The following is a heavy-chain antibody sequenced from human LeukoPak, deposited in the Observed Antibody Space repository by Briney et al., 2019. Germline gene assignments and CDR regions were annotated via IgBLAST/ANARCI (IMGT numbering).Heavy chain of an antibody. CDR1: GGTFSSYA. J-gene: IGHJ5*02. V-gene: IGHV1-69*01. D-gene: IGHD3-22*01. CDR2: IIPIFGTA. CDR3: ARGAPYYYDSSGYSP. Sequence: GSSVKVSCKASGGTFSSYAISWVRQAPGQGLEWMGGIIPIFGTANYAQKFQGRVTITADESTSTAYMELSSLRSEDTAVYYCARGAPYYYDSSGYSPWGQGTLVTVSS.